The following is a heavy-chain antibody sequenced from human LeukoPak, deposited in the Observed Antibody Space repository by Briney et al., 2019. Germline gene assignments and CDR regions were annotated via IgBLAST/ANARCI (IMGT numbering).Heavy chain of an antibody. Sequence: SETLSLTCTVSGGSISSSSYYWGWIRQPPGKGLEWIGSIYYSGSTYYNPSLKSRVTISVDTSKNQFSLKLSSVTAADTAVYYCAREPHGSGSYYNLPLDYWGQGTLVTVSS. V-gene: IGHV4-39*07. J-gene: IGHJ4*02. CDR2: IYYSGST. D-gene: IGHD3-10*01. CDR3: AREPHGSGSYYNLPLDY. CDR1: GGSISSSSYY.